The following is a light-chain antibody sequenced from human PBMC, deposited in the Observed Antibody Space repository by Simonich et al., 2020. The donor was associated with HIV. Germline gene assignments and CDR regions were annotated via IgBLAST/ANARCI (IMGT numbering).Light chain of an antibody. CDR3: QQYNSYSVT. J-gene: IGKJ4*01. Sequence: DIQMTQSPSTLSASVGDRVTITCRASQSISSWLARYQQKPGKAPKLLIYKASNLETGVPSRFSGSGSGTEFTLTISSLQPDDFATYYCQQYNSYSVTFGGGTKVEIK. CDR2: KAS. V-gene: IGKV1-5*03. CDR1: QSISSW.